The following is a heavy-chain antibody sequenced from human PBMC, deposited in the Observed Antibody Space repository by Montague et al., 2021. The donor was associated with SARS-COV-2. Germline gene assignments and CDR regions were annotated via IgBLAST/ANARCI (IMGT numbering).Heavy chain of an antibody. Sequence: SETRSLTCTVSGGSISSYFWSWIRQPPGKGLEWIGSIYYSGTTNYSPSLKSRVTISVDTSKNQFSLKLSSVTPADTAVYYCARVVRYYDFWSGYTEYYYYGMDVWGQGTTVTVSS. D-gene: IGHD3-3*01. CDR3: ARVVRYYDFWSGYTEYYYYGMDV. CDR1: GGSISSYF. CDR2: IYYSGTT. J-gene: IGHJ6*02. V-gene: IGHV4-59*01.